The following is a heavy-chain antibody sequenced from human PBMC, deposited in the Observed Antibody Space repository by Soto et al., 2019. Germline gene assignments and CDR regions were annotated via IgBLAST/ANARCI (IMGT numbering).Heavy chain of an antibody. D-gene: IGHD3-9*01. CDR2: FDPEDGET. Sequence: GASVKVSLKVSRYTPPEIFIPLVRQAPGKRLEWMGGFDPEDGETIYAQKFQGRVTMTEDTSTDTAYMELSSLRSEDTAVYYCATDLGILTGYRPYYYYGMDVWGQGTTVTVSS. V-gene: IGHV1-24*01. CDR3: ATDLGILTGYRPYYYYGMDV. J-gene: IGHJ6*02. CDR1: RYTPPEIF.